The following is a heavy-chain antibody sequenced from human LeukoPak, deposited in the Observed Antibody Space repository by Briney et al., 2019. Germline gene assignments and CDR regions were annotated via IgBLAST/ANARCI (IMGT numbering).Heavy chain of an antibody. J-gene: IGHJ4*02. V-gene: IGHV3-9*01. D-gene: IGHD6-19*01. CDR3: ARDLIAVAGTFGYYFDY. CDR2: ISWNSGSI. Sequence: PGGSLRLSCAASGFIFDDYAMHWVRQAPGKGLEWVSGISWNSGSIGYADSVRGRFTISRDNSKNSLYLQMNSLRAEDTAVYYCARDLIAVAGTFGYYFDYWGQGTLVTVSS. CDR1: GFIFDDYA.